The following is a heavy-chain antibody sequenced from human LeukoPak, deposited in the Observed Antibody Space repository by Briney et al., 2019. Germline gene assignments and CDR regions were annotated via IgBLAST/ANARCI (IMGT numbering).Heavy chain of an antibody. CDR2: IYHSGST. Sequence: SETLSLTCTVSGYSISSGYYWGWIRQPPGKGLEWIGSIYHSGSTYYNPSLKSRVTISVDTSKNQFSLKLSSVTAADTAVYYCARDRSWRAPGAFDIWGQGTMVTVPS. J-gene: IGHJ3*02. CDR3: ARDRSWRAPGAFDI. V-gene: IGHV4-38-2*02. D-gene: IGHD3-3*01. CDR1: GYSISSGYY.